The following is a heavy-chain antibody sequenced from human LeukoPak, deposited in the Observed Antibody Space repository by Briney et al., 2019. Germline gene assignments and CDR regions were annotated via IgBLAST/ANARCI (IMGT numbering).Heavy chain of an antibody. J-gene: IGHJ5*02. D-gene: IGHD3-10*01. Sequence: GGSLRLSCAASGFSFTTYNMNWVRQAPGKGLEWVSSITSSSNSIYYADSVKGRFTISRDNSKNTLYLQMNSLRAEDTAVYYCARDRSFREVREALGWFDPWGQGTLVTVSS. CDR2: ITSSSNSI. CDR3: ARDRSFREVREALGWFDP. V-gene: IGHV3-48*01. CDR1: GFSFTTYN.